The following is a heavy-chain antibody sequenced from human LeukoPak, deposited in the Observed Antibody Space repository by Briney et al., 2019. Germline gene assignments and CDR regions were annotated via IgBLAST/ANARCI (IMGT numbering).Heavy chain of an antibody. D-gene: IGHD3-10*01. V-gene: IGHV1-69*05. J-gene: IGHJ4*02. CDR3: AREHGRYYGSGSYFDY. CDR1: GGTFSSYA. Sequence: SVKVSCKASGGTFSSYAISWVRQAPGQVLEWMGGIIPIFGTANYAQKFQGRVTITTDESTSTAYMELSSLRSEDTAVYYCAREHGRYYGSGSYFDYWGQGTLITVSS. CDR2: IIPIFGTA.